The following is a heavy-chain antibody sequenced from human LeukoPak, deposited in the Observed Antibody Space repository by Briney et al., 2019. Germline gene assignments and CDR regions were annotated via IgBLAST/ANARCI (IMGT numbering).Heavy chain of an antibody. CDR2: ISRSGGST. D-gene: IGHD1-1*01. V-gene: IGHV3-23*01. Sequence: GRSLRPSCAASGFTFSSYAMSWVRPAPGKGLEWVSAISRSGGSTYYADSVKGRFTISRDNSKHTLYLQMNSLRAEDADVYDCAKDRAQLERRVFDYWGQGTLVTVSS. CDR1: GFTFSSYA. CDR3: AKDRAQLERRVFDY. J-gene: IGHJ4*02.